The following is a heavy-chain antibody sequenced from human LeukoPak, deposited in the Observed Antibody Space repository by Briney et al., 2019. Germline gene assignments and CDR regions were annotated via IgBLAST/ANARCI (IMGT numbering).Heavy chain of an antibody. CDR3: ARHLFASSATVDY. V-gene: IGHV4-59*01. Sequence: SETLSLTCTVSGASISGYYWSWIRQSPGKGLEWIGYIHYTGSTNYNPSLKSRVTISVDTSKSQFSLRLTSVTAADTAVYYCARHLFASSATVDYWGQGTLVTVSS. CDR1: GASISGYY. CDR2: IHYTGST. J-gene: IGHJ4*02. D-gene: IGHD3-22*01.